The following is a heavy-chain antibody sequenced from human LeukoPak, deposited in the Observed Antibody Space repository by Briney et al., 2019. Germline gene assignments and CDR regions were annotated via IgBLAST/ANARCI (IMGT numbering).Heavy chain of an antibody. CDR2: IIPILGIA. CDR3: ARAGWGDAFDI. CDR1: GGTFSSYT. D-gene: IGHD1-26*01. V-gene: IGHV1-69*02. J-gene: IGHJ3*02. Sequence: SVKVSCKASGGTFSSYTISWVRQAPGQGLEWMGRIIPILGIANYAQKLQGRVTITADKSTSTAYMELSSLRSEDTAVYYCARAGWGDAFDIWGQGTMVTVSS.